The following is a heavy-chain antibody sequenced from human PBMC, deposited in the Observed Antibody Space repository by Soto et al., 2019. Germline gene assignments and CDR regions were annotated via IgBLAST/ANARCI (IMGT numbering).Heavy chain of an antibody. Sequence: SETLSLTCNVSGGSIYRSTYYWYWLRQPPGKGLEWIGTTYYNGNAYYNPSLKSRVSMSVDTSKNQFSLKLVSVTAADTAVYYCARHFVAVVIKGWGYWGQGTLVTVS. J-gene: IGHJ4*02. V-gene: IGHV4-39*01. CDR2: TYYNGNA. D-gene: IGHD3-10*01. CDR1: GGSIYRSTYY. CDR3: ARHFVAVVIKGWGY.